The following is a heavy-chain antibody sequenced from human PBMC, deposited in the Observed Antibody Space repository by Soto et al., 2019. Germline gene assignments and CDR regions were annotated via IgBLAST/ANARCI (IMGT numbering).Heavy chain of an antibody. J-gene: IGHJ6*03. CDR1: GFTFSSYS. CDR2: ISSSSSTI. D-gene: IGHD4-17*01. CDR3: ARDRDGDYEENYYYYYMDV. Sequence: GGSLRLSCAASGFTFSSYSMNWVRQAPGKGLEWVSYISSSSSTIYYADSVKGRFTISRDNAKNSLYLQMNSLRAEDTAVYYCARDRDGDYEENYYYYYMDVWGKGTTVTVSS. V-gene: IGHV3-48*01.